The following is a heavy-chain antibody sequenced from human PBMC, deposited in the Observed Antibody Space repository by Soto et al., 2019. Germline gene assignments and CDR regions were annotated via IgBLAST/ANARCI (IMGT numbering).Heavy chain of an antibody. CDR3: ARDRGASGYYYYYGMDV. Sequence: QVQLQESGPGLVKPSETLSLTCTVSGGSISSYYWSWIRQPPGKGLEWIGYIYYSGSTNYNPSLKSRVTISVDTSKNQFSRKLSSVTAADTAMYYCARDRGASGYYYYYGMDVWGQGTTVTVSS. V-gene: IGHV4-59*01. CDR1: GGSISSYY. CDR2: IYYSGST. D-gene: IGHD3-10*01. J-gene: IGHJ6*02.